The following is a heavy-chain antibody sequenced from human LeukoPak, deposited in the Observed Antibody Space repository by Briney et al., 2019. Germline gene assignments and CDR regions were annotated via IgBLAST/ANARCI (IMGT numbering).Heavy chain of an antibody. CDR1: GGTFSSYA. CDR2: IIPIFGTA. Sequence: GASVKVSCKASGGTFSSYAISWVRQAPGQGPEWMGGIIPIFGTANYAQKFQGRVTITADESTSTAYMELSSLRAEDTAVYYCAKDLYDLEGIDYWGQGTLVTVSS. V-gene: IGHV1-69*13. D-gene: IGHD5/OR15-5a*01. J-gene: IGHJ4*02. CDR3: AKDLYDLEGIDY.